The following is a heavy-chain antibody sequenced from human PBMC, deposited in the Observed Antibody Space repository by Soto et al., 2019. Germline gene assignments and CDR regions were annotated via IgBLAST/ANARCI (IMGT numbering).Heavy chain of an antibody. CDR1: GGSIGNYF. Sequence: NPSETLSLTCNVSGGSIGNYFWTWIRQPPEKGLEWNGYIYDSGSTFYNPSIKNRVTIFGDTSMHQFSLKLSSVTAADTAVYYCARQAPLRDSGSYFWYYGMDVWGQGTTVTVSS. CDR3: ARQAPLRDSGSYFWYYGMDV. J-gene: IGHJ6*02. D-gene: IGHD1-26*01. CDR2: IYDSGST. V-gene: IGHV4-59*04.